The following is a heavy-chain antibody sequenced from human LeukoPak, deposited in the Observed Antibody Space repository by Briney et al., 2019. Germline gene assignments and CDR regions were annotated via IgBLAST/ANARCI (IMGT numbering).Heavy chain of an antibody. V-gene: IGHV3-30-3*01. CDR3: ARAQDLTGTTDYYYYGMDV. J-gene: IGHJ6*02. Sequence: PGRSLRLSCAASGFTFSSYAIHWVRQAPGKGLEWVAVISYDGSNKYYADSVKDRFTISRDNSKNTLYLQMNSLRAEDTAVYYCARAQDLTGTTDYYYYGMDVWGQGTTVTVSS. CDR2: ISYDGSNK. CDR1: GFTFSSYA. D-gene: IGHD1-20*01.